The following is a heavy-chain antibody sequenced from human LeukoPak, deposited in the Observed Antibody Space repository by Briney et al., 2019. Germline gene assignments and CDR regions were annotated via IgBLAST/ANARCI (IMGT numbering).Heavy chain of an antibody. Sequence: GGSLRLSCAASGFTFSSYGMHWVRQAPGKGLEWVSSISSSSSYIYYADSVKGRFTISRDNAKNSLYLQMNSLRAEDTAVYYCAREQYSYGPDAFDIWGQGTMVTVSS. CDR3: AREQYSYGPDAFDI. D-gene: IGHD5-18*01. J-gene: IGHJ3*02. CDR1: GFTFSSYG. CDR2: ISSSSSYI. V-gene: IGHV3-21*01.